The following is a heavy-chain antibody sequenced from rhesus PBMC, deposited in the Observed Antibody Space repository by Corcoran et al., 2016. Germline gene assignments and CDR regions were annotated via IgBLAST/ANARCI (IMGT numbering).Heavy chain of an antibody. D-gene: IGHD5-42*01. J-gene: IGHJ6*01. CDR2: ITYSGST. V-gene: IGHV4-122*02. CDR1: GGSISSGYYY. CDR3: ARDPRRGYSGYGLDS. Sequence: QVQLQESGPGLVKPSETLSLTCAVSGGSISSGYYYWSWIRQPPGKGLEWIGYITYSGSTSYTPSLMSRDTISRDTSKNQFSLMLSSVTAADTAVYYCARDPRRGYSGYGLDSWGQGVVVTVSS.